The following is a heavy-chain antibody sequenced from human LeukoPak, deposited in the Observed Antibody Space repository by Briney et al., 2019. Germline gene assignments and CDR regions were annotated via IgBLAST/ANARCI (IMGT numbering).Heavy chain of an antibody. CDR2: FDPEDGET. Sequence: ASVKVSCKASGGTFSSYAISWVRQAPGKGLEWMGGFDPEDGETIYAQKFQGRVTMTEDTSTDTAYMELSSLRSEDTAVYYCATDRGRRYFDWLLYPLDYWGQGTLVTVSS. CDR1: GGTFSSYA. J-gene: IGHJ4*02. CDR3: ATDRGRRYFDWLLYPLDY. V-gene: IGHV1-24*01. D-gene: IGHD3-9*01.